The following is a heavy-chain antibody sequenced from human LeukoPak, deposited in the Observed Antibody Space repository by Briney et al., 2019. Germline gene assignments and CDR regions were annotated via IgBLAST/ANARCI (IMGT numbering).Heavy chain of an antibody. D-gene: IGHD2-15*01. CDR1: GFTFNNYW. V-gene: IGHV3-7*01. J-gene: IGHJ4*02. CDR2: IKQDGSEK. CDR3: ARLVGSTYYFDY. Sequence: GGSLRLSCAASGFTFNNYWMSWVRQAPGKGLEWVANIKQDGSEKYYVDSVKGRFTISRDNAKNSLYLQMNNLRAEDTAVYYCARLVGSTYYFDYWGQGTLVTVSS.